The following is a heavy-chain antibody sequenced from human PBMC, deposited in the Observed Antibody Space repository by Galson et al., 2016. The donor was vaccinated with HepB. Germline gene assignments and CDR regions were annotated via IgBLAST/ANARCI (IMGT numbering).Heavy chain of an antibody. Sequence: SLRLSCAAPGFSFSHAWLSWIRQAPGKSLEWVGRIKSKRDGETRDYAAAVKGRFTISRDDSKNTLSLQMDSLKSEDTAIYYCTTHEAYWGQGTLVAGSS. V-gene: IGHV3-15*01. CDR2: IKSKRDGETR. CDR3: TTHEAY. CDR1: GFSFSHAW. J-gene: IGHJ4*02.